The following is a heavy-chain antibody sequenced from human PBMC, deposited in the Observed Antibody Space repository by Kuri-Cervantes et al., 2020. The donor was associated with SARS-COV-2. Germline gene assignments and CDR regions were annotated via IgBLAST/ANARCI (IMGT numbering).Heavy chain of an antibody. Sequence: SVKVSCKASGGTFSSYAISWVRQAPGQGLEWMGGIIPIFGTANYAQKFQGRVTITTDESTSTAYMELSSLRSEDTAVYYCARVDPTIYDAFDIWSQGTMVTVSS. CDR2: IIPIFGTA. CDR3: ARVDPTIYDAFDI. CDR1: GGTFSSYA. J-gene: IGHJ3*02. V-gene: IGHV1-69*05.